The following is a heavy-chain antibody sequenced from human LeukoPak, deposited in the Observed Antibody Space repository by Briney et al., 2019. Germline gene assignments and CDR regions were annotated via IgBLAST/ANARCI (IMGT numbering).Heavy chain of an antibody. V-gene: IGHV3-9*01. CDR1: GFIFNNYA. CDR2: ISWNSGTI. Sequence: GGFLRLSCAGSGFIFNNYAMHWVRQPPGKGLEWVSGISWNSGTIDYADSVRDRFTISRDNAKNSLYLQMDSLRVEDTAFYYCAKDNRRHYTSGPNPDSLHWGQGALVTVSS. CDR3: AKDNRRHYTSGPNPDSLH. J-gene: IGHJ4*02. D-gene: IGHD6-19*01.